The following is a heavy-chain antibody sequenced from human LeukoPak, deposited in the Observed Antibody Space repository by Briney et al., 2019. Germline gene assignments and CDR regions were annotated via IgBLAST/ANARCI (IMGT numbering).Heavy chain of an antibody. CDR3: ARDPYYYDSSPSGAFDI. V-gene: IGHV4-34*01. CDR1: GGSFSGYY. CDR2: INHSGST. J-gene: IGHJ3*02. Sequence: SETLSLTCAVYGGSFSGYYWSWIRQPPGKGLEWIGEINHSGSTNYNPSLKSRVTISVDTSKKQFSLKLSSVTAADTAVYYCARDPYYYDSSPSGAFDIWGQGTMVTVSS. D-gene: IGHD3-22*01.